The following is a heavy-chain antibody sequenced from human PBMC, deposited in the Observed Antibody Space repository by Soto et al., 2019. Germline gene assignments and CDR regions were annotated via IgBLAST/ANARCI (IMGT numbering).Heavy chain of an antibody. Sequence: LRLSCAASGFTFSSYGMHWVRQAPSKGLEWVAVIWYDGSNKYYADSVKGRFTISRDNSKNTLYLQMNGLRAEDTAVYYCARDLPDFWSGYYEPYYYGMDVWGQGTTVTVSS. D-gene: IGHD3-3*01. CDR3: ARDLPDFWSGYYEPYYYGMDV. V-gene: IGHV3-33*01. CDR2: IWYDGSNK. J-gene: IGHJ6*02. CDR1: GFTFSSYG.